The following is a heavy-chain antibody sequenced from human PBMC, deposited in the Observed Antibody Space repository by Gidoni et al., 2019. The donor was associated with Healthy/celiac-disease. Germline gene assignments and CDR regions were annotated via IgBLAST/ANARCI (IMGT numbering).Heavy chain of an antibody. Sequence: QVQLVESGGGVVQPGRSLRLSCAASGFTFSSYGMHWVRQAPGKGLEWVAVISYDGSNKYYADPVKGRFTISRDNSKNTLYLQMNSLRAEDTAVYYCAKDGPFRFLEWSYYDYWGQGTLVTVSS. D-gene: IGHD3-3*01. CDR1: GFTFSSYG. V-gene: IGHV3-30*18. CDR3: AKDGPFRFLEWSYYDY. CDR2: ISYDGSNK. J-gene: IGHJ4*02.